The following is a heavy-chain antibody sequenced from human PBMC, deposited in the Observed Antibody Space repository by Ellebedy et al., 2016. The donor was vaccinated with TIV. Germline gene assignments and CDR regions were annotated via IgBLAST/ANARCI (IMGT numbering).Heavy chain of an antibody. Sequence: GESLKISXAASGFTFSSYWMSWVRQAPGKGLEWVANIKQDGSEKYYVDSVKGRFTISRDNAKNSLYLQMNSLRAEDTAVYYCASAPLAILGYFDYWGQGTLVTVSS. J-gene: IGHJ4*02. CDR1: GFTFSSYW. V-gene: IGHV3-7*02. D-gene: IGHD2-15*01. CDR3: ASAPLAILGYFDY. CDR2: IKQDGSEK.